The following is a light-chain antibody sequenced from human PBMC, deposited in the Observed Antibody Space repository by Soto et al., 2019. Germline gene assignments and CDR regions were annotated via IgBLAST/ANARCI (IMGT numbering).Light chain of an antibody. V-gene: IGKV1-39*01. CDR3: QQSYSTPQT. J-gene: IGKJ1*01. Sequence: DIQMTQSPSSLSASVGDRVTITCRASKSISSYLNWYQQKPGKAPKLLIYAASSLQSGVPSRFSGRGSGTDFTLTISSLQPEDFATYYGQQSYSTPQTFGQGTKVEIK. CDR2: AAS. CDR1: KSISSY.